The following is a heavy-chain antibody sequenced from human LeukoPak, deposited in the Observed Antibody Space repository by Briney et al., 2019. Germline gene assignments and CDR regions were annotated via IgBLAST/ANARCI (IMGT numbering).Heavy chain of an antibody. J-gene: IGHJ6*02. V-gene: IGHV3-11*01. D-gene: IGHD6-19*01. Sequence: PGGSLRLSCAASGFTFSDYYMSWIRQAPGKGLEWVSYISSSGSTIYYADSVKGRFTISRDNAKNSLYLQMISLRAEDTAVYYCARLGAVAGWTPYYYYGMDVWGQGTTVTVSS. CDR1: GFTFSDYY. CDR3: ARLGAVAGWTPYYYYGMDV. CDR2: ISSSGSTI.